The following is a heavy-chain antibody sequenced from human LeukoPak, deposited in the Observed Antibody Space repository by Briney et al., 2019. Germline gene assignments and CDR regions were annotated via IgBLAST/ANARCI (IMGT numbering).Heavy chain of an antibody. D-gene: IGHD4-23*01. CDR2: ISTSGST. Sequence: SETLSLTCTVSGGSISSYYWSWIRQPPGKGKEWIGYISTSGSTNSNPSLKSRVTISVDTSKNQFSLNLSSVTAADRAVYYCARLHGGKGQYYFDYWGQGTLVTVSS. CDR3: ARLHGGKGQYYFDY. J-gene: IGHJ4*02. CDR1: GGSISSYY. V-gene: IGHV4-4*09.